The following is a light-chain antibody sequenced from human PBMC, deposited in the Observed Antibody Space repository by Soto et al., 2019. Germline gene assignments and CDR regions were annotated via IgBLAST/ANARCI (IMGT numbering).Light chain of an antibody. CDR3: QSYDSSLSGVV. Sequence: QSVLTQPPSVSGAPGQRVTISCTGSSSNIGAGYDVHWYQQLPGTAPKLLIYGNSNRPSGVPDRFSVSKSGTSASLAITGLQAEDEADYYCQSYDSSLSGVVFAGGTKVTVL. V-gene: IGLV1-40*01. CDR1: SSNIGAGYD. CDR2: GNS. J-gene: IGLJ2*01.